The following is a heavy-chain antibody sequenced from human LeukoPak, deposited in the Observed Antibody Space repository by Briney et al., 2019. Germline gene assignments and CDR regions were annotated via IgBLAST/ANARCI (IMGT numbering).Heavy chain of an antibody. CDR2: INHSGST. J-gene: IGHJ4*02. D-gene: IGHD3-10*01. V-gene: IGHV4-34*01. CDR3: ARRRGSYYYGSGIDY. CDR1: GGSFSGYY. Sequence: SETLSLTCAVYGGSFSGYYWSWIRQPPGKGLEWIGEINHSGSTNYNPSLKSRVTISVDTFKNQFSLKLSSVTAADTAVYYCARRRGSYYYGSGIDYWGQGTLVTVSS.